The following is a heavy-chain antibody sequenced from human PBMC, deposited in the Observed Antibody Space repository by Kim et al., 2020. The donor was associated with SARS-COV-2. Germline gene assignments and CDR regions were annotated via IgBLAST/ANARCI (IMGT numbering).Heavy chain of an antibody. CDR1: GYTFRNYG. V-gene: IGHV1-18*01. Sequence: ASVKVSCKASGYTFRNYGIDWVRQAPGQGFEWMGSITPYYGNTNYAQKFQGRVTMTTDTSTNTVYMELTSLRPDDTAVYFCTRDDWKLLPEGYWGQGTLVTV. J-gene: IGHJ4*02. CDR2: ITPYYGNT. D-gene: IGHD1-1*01. CDR3: TRDDWKLLPEGY.